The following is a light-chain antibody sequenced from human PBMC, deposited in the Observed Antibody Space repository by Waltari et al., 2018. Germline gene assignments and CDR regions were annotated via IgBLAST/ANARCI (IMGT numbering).Light chain of an antibody. CDR3: QQYTTRPLT. V-gene: IGKV3-15*01. J-gene: IGKJ4*01. Sequence: EIVMTQSPGTLSVSPGEGATLSCRASQSVSSKVAWYQQRPGQAPRLLIFGASTRATGIPARFSGSESGTEFTLTISRLQSEDSGVYFCQQYTTRPLTFGGGTKVEI. CDR1: QSVSSK. CDR2: GAS.